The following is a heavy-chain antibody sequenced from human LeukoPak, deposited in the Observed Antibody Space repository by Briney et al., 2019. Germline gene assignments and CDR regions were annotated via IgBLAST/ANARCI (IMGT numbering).Heavy chain of an antibody. D-gene: IGHD3-22*01. CDR1: GGTFSNYA. CDR3: ARVRDYYDSSGYYHFDY. V-gene: IGHV1-69*05. J-gene: IGHJ4*02. Sequence: SVKVSCKASGGTFSNYAISWVRQAPGQGLEWMGRVIPIFGTADYAQKFQGRVTITTDESTSTAYMELSSLRSEDTAVYYCARVRDYYDSSGYYHFDYWDQGTLVTVSS. CDR2: VIPIFGTA.